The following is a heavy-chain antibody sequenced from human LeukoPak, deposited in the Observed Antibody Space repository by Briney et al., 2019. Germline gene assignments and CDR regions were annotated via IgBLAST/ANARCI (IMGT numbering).Heavy chain of an antibody. CDR3: ATVRRGYYLSPPDY. CDR2: ISYDGSNK. D-gene: IGHD3-22*01. CDR1: GFTFSSYA. V-gene: IGHV3-30-3*01. J-gene: IGHJ4*02. Sequence: GGSLRLSCAASGFTFSSYAMHWVRQAPGKGLEWVAVISYDGSNKYYADSVKGRFTISRDNSKNTLYLQMNSLRAEDTAVYYCATVRRGYYLSPPDYWGQGTLVTVSS.